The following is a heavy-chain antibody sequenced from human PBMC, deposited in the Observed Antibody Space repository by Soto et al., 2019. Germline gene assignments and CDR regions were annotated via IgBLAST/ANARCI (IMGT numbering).Heavy chain of an antibody. V-gene: IGHV4-59*01. D-gene: IGHD6-13*01. CDR1: GGSISSYY. CDR3: ARDRGYSSSWYGWFDP. CDR2: IYYSGST. J-gene: IGHJ5*02. Sequence: SETLSLTCTVSGGSISSYYWSWIRQPPGKGLEWIGYIYYSGSTNYNPSLKRRVTISVDTSKNQFSLKLSSVTAADTAVYYCARDRGYSSSWYGWFDPWGQGTLVTVSS.